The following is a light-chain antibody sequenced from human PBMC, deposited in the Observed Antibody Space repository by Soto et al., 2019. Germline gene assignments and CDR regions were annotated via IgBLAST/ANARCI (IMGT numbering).Light chain of an antibody. CDR3: SSYTTTDTPV. CDR1: SSDVGAYNY. J-gene: IGLJ2*01. Sequence: QSALTQPACVSGSPGQSITISCPGTSSDVGAYNYVSWYQQHPGKAPKLIIYEVSSRPSGVSNRFSGSKSGNTASLTISGLQAEDEADYYWSSYTTTDTPVFGGGTKLTVL. V-gene: IGLV2-14*01. CDR2: EVS.